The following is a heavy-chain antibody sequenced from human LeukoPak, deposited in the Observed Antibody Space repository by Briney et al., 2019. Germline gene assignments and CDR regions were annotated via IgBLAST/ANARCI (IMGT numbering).Heavy chain of an antibody. J-gene: IGHJ4*02. V-gene: IGHV3-64*01. CDR1: GFTFSSYA. D-gene: IGHD4-17*01. CDR2: ISSNGGST. Sequence: PGGSLRLSCAASGFTFSSYAMHWVRQAPGKGLEYVSAISSNGGSTYYANSVKGRFTISRDNSKNTLYLQMGSLRAEDMAVYYCARESGDDYGDYDYWGQGTLVTVSS. CDR3: ARESGDDYGDYDY.